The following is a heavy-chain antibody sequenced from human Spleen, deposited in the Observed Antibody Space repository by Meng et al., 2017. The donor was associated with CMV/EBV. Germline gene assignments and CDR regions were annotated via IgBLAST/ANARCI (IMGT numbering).Heavy chain of an antibody. D-gene: IGHD2-2*01. CDR1: GFTFDDYG. J-gene: IGHJ6*02. CDR3: ARGLGCSSASCNYYYGLDV. V-gene: IGHV3-20*04. CDR2: INWNGDHT. Sequence: GGSLRLSCAASGFTFDDYGMNWVRQAPGKGLEWVSGINWNGDHTSYADSVKGRFTISRDNAKNSLYLQMNSLRADDTAVYYCARGLGCSSASCNYYYGLDVWGQGTTVTVSS.